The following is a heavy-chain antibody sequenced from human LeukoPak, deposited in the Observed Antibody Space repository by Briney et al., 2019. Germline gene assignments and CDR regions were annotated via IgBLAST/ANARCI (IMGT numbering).Heavy chain of an antibody. J-gene: IGHJ4*02. CDR3: ARVDSGSYYTPSGLDY. D-gene: IGHD1-26*01. Sequence: SQTLSLTCTVSGGSISSGSYYWSWIRQPAGKGLEWIGRIYTSGSINYNPSLKSRLTILVDTSKNQFSLKLSSVTAADTAVYYCARVDSGSYYTPSGLDYWGQGTLVTVSS. CDR2: IYTSGSI. V-gene: IGHV4-61*02. CDR1: GGSISSGSYY.